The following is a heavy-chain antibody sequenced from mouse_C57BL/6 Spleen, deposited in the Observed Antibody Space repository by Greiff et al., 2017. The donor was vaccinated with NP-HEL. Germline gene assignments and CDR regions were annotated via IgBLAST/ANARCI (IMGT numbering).Heavy chain of an antibody. CDR3: ARGGYYASYAMDY. Sequence: VQLQQPGAELVRPGSSVKLSCKASGYTFTSYWMHWVKQRPIQGLEWIGNIDPSDSETHYNQKFKDKATLTVDKSSSTAYMQLSSLTSEDSAVNDCARGGYYASYAMDYWGQGTSVTVSS. CDR1: GYTFTSYW. CDR2: IDPSDSET. D-gene: IGHD2-3*01. V-gene: IGHV1-52*01. J-gene: IGHJ4*01.